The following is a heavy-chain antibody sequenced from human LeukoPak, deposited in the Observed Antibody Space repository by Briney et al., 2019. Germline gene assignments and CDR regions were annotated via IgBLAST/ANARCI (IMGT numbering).Heavy chain of an antibody. CDR1: GGSISSYY. CDR3: ARHPRRDGYSYDAFDI. D-gene: IGHD5-24*01. CDR2: IYYSGST. Sequence: SETLSLTCTVSGGSISSYYWSWIRQPPGKGLEWIGYIYYSGSTNYNPSLKSRVTISVDTSKNQFSLKLSSVTAADTAVYYCARHPRRDGYSYDAFDIWGQGTMVTVSS. V-gene: IGHV4-59*08. J-gene: IGHJ3*02.